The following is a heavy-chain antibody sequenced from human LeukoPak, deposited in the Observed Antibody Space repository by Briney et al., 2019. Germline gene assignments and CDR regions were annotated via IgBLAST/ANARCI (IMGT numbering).Heavy chain of an antibody. D-gene: IGHD3-10*01. V-gene: IGHV4-4*07. CDR1: GGSISSYY. CDR2: IYTSGST. J-gene: IGHJ4*02. Sequence: PSETLSLTCTVSGGSISSYYWSWIRQPAGKGLEWIGRIYTSGSTNYNPSLKSRVTISVDTSKNQFSLKLSSVTAADTAVYYCARGRDLVRGVIPITWGQGTLVTVSS. CDR3: ARGRDLVRGVIPIT.